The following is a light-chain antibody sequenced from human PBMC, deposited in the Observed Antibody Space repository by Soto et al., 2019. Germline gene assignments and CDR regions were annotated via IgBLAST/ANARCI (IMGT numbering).Light chain of an antibody. CDR3: QPYDQWWT. V-gene: IGKV3-20*02. CDR1: QSVSNNY. J-gene: IGKJ1*01. CDR2: GAS. Sequence: EIVLTQSPATLSLSPGERATLSCRASQSVSNNYLAWYQQKPGQAPRLLVYGASIRATGIPARFSGSGSGTEYSLTISRMQSEDFGVYFCQPYDQWWTCGQGTKVAIK.